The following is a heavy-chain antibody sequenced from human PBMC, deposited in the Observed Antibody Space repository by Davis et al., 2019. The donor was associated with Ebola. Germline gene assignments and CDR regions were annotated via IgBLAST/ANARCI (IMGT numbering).Heavy chain of an antibody. CDR2: ISGSRGST. CDR1: GFIFDDYA. V-gene: IGHV3-23*01. D-gene: IGHD3-22*01. CDR3: AKSYYYDSFDY. Sequence: GGSLRLSCAASGFIFDDYAMYWVRQAPGKGLEWVSLISGSRGSTYYADSVKGRFTISRDNSKNTLYLQMNSLSAEDTAVYYCAKSYYYDSFDYWGQGTLVTVSS. J-gene: IGHJ4*02.